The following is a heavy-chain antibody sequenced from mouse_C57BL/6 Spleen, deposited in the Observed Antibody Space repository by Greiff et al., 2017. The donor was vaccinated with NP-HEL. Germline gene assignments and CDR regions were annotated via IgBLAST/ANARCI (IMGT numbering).Heavy chain of an antibody. V-gene: IGHV1-69*01. Sequence: QVQLQQPGAELVMPGASVKLSCKASGYTFTSYWMHWVKQRPGQGLEWIGEIDPSDSYTNYNQKFKGKSTLTVDKSSSTAYMQLSSLTSEDSAVYYCASPITTVVATGYFDVWGTGTTVTSPQ. D-gene: IGHD1-1*01. CDR3: ASPITTVVATGYFDV. J-gene: IGHJ1*03. CDR1: GYTFTSYW. CDR2: IDPSDSYT.